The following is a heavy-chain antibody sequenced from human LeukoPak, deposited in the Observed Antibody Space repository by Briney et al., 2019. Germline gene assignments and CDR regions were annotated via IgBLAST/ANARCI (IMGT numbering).Heavy chain of an antibody. CDR3: TRINCGLIDYYYMDV. J-gene: IGHJ6*03. D-gene: IGHD7-27*01. CDR1: GLTFSDYY. Sequence: GGSLRLSCAASGLTFSDYYMSWIRQAPGKGLEWVSYISSSGSTIYYADSVKGRFTAPRDNAKNSLYLQMNSLRAEDTAVYYCTRINCGLIDYYYMDVWGKGTTVTVSS. V-gene: IGHV3-11*01. CDR2: ISSSGSTI.